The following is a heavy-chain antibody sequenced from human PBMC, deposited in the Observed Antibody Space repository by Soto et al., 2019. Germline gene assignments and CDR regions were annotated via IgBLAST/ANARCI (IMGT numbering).Heavy chain of an antibody. Sequence: EVQLVESGGDLVQPGGSLRLSCAACGFTFSSYSMNWVRQAPGKGLEWVSYISSSRDTIYYADSVKGRFTISRDNAKHSLYLQMNSLRDEDTAVYYCARARRESGYYLGYWGQGTLVTVSS. CDR1: GFTFSSYS. CDR2: ISSSRDTI. J-gene: IGHJ4*02. CDR3: ARARRESGYYLGY. D-gene: IGHD1-26*01. V-gene: IGHV3-48*02.